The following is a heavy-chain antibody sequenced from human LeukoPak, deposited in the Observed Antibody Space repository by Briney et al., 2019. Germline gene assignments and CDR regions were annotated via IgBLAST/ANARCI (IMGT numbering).Heavy chain of an antibody. J-gene: IGHJ4*02. Sequence: PGGSLRLSCAFSGSTFRTYRMNWVRQAPGKGLEWVANINPGGNEIRSVDSVKGRFIISRDNAKNSLDLQMSSLRVEDTAVYYYIFWGTDNHWGQGILVTVSS. CDR3: IFWGTDNH. CDR1: GSTFRTYR. CDR2: INPGGNEI. D-gene: IGHD7-27*01. V-gene: IGHV3-7*01.